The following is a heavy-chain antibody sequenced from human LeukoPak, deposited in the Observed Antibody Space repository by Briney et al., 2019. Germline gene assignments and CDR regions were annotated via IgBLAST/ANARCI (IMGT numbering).Heavy chain of an antibody. V-gene: IGHV1-8*03. CDR1: GYTFTSYD. CDR2: MNPNSGNT. D-gene: IGHD1-26*01. J-gene: IGHJ5*02. CDR3: ARAPRSIVGATFFDP. Sequence: ASVKVSCKASGYTFTSYDINWVRQATGQGLEWMGWMNPNSGNTGYAQKFQGRVTITADKSTSTAYMELSSLRSEDTAVYYCARAPRSIVGATFFDPWGQGTLVTVSS.